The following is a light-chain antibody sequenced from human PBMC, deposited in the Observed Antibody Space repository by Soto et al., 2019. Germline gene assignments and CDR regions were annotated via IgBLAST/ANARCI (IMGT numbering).Light chain of an antibody. V-gene: IGKV1-39*01. CDR2: ASS. CDR3: QQSYSTPRT. J-gene: IGKJ1*01. Sequence: DIQMTQSPSSLSASIGDKVTITCRASQSVTRYLNWYQQKPGKDPKLLIYASSRLHSGVPSRFSGSGSGIDFTLTISSLQLEDFAPYFCQQSYSTPRTFGQGTKVEIK. CDR1: QSVTRY.